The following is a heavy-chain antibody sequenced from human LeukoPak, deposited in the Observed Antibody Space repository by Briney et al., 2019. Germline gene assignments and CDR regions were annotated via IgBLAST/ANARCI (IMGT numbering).Heavy chain of an antibody. V-gene: IGHV1-46*01. Sequence: GASVKVSCKTSGYTFTNSDINWVRQASGQGLEWMGIINPSGGSTSYAQKFQGRVTMTRDMSTSTVYMELSSLRSEDTAVYYCARDSPNCSGGSCYASYYFDYWGQGTLVTVSS. J-gene: IGHJ4*02. CDR3: ARDSPNCSGGSCYASYYFDY. CDR1: GYTFTNSD. D-gene: IGHD2-15*01. CDR2: INPSGGST.